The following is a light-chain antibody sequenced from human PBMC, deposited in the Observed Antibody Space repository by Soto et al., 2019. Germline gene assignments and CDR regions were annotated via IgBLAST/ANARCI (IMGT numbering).Light chain of an antibody. Sequence: DLQMTQSPSAMSASVGDRVTITCRASQGISNYLAWFQQKPGKVPKRLIYAASSLQSGFPSRFSGSRSGTQFALHISSLQPEYFAIYCCLQHDTYPWGFGQGTKVQIK. CDR3: LQHDTYPWG. CDR2: AAS. J-gene: IGKJ1*01. V-gene: IGKV1-17*03. CDR1: QGISNY.